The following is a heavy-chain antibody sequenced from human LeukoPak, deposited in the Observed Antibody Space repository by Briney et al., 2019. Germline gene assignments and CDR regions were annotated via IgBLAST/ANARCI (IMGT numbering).Heavy chain of an antibody. CDR2: ISYDGSNK. CDR1: GFTFSSYW. Sequence: GGSLRLSCAASGFTFSSYWMHWVRQAPGKGLEWVAVISYDGSNKYYADSVKGRFTISRDNSKNTLYLQMNSLRAEDTAVYYCARDGGYSSSWPDYWGQGTLVTVSS. V-gene: IGHV3-30-3*01. CDR3: ARDGGYSSSWPDY. D-gene: IGHD6-13*01. J-gene: IGHJ4*02.